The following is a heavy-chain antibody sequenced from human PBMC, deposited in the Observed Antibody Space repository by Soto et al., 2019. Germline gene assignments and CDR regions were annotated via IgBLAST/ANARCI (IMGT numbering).Heavy chain of an antibody. CDR3: ARDARDWYFDL. J-gene: IGHJ2*01. V-gene: IGHV3-21*01. CDR2: ISSSSSYI. D-gene: IGHD2-15*01. Sequence: EVQLVESGGGLVKPGGSLRLSCAASGFTFSSYSMNWVRQAPGKGLEWVSSISSSSSYIYYADSVKGRFTISRYNAKNSLYLQMNSLRAADTAVYYCARDARDWYFDLWGRGTLVTVAS. CDR1: GFTFSSYS.